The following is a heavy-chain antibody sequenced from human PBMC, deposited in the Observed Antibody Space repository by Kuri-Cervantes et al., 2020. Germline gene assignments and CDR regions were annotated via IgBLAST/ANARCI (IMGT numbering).Heavy chain of an antibody. J-gene: IGHJ4*02. Sequence: GESLKISCAASGFTFSSYDMHWVRQATGKGLEWVSAIGTAGDTYYPGSVKGRFTISRDNAKNSLYLQMNSLRAEDTALYYCAKDMTLTGYLLFDYWGQGTLVTVSS. CDR2: IGTAGDT. D-gene: IGHD3-9*01. CDR3: AKDMTLTGYLLFDY. V-gene: IGHV3-13*01. CDR1: GFTFSSYD.